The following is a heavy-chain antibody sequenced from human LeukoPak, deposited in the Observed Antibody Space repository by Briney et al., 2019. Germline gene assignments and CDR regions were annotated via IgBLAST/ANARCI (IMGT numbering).Heavy chain of an antibody. CDR1: GFTFSSYS. V-gene: IGHV3-21*01. CDR3: ARDFGEWFGDGGDY. CDR2: ISSSSSSYI. Sequence: GGSLRLSCAASGFTFSSYSMNWVRQAPGKGLEWVSSISSSSSSYIYYADSVKGRFTISRDNAKNSLYLQMNSLRAEDTAVYYCARDFGEWFGDGGDYWGQGTLVTVSS. D-gene: IGHD3-10*01. J-gene: IGHJ4*02.